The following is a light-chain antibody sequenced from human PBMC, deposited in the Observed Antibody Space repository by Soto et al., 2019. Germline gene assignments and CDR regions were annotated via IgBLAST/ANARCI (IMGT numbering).Light chain of an antibody. CDR3: SSYAGSKNLV. CDR2: EVS. J-gene: IGLJ1*01. V-gene: IGLV2-8*01. Sequence: QSVLTQPPSASGSPGQSVTISCTGTSSEVGGYNYVSWYQQHPGKAPKLMIYEVSKRPSGVPDRFSGSKSGNTASLTVSGLQAEDEADYYCSSYAGSKNLVFGSGTKVTVL. CDR1: SSEVGGYNY.